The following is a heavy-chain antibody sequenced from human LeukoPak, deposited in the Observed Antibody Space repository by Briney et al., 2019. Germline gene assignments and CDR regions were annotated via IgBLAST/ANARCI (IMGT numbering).Heavy chain of an antibody. CDR3: ARDGYYYGSGSRHIDY. Sequence: PSETLSLTCTVSGGSISSYYWSWIRQPPGKGLEWIGYIYYSGSTNYNPSLKSRVTISVDTSKNQFSLKLSSVTAADTAVYYCARDGYYYGSGSRHIDYWGQGTLVTVSS. D-gene: IGHD3-10*01. CDR2: IYYSGST. V-gene: IGHV4-59*01. J-gene: IGHJ4*02. CDR1: GGSISSYY.